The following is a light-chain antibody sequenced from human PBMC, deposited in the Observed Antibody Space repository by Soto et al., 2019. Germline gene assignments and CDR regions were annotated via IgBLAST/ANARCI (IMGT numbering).Light chain of an antibody. CDR3: SSYTRSSTLG. CDR1: TSDVGGYNY. J-gene: IGLJ2*01. CDR2: DVS. V-gene: IGLV2-14*01. Sequence: QSALTQPASVSGSPGQSITISCTGTTSDVGGYNYVSWYQQHPGKAPKLMIYDVSNRPSGVSNRFSVSKSGNTASLTISGRQAEDEADYYCSSYTRSSTLGFGGGAKLTVL.